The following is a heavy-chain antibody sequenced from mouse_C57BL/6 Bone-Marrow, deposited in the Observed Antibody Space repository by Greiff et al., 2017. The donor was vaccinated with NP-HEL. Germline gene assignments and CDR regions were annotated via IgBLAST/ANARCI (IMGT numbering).Heavy chain of an antibody. Sequence: EVMLVESGGGLVKPGGSLKLSCAASGFTFSSYTMSWVRQTPEKRLEWVATISGGGGNTYYPDSVKGRFTIAKDNAKTTLYLQMSSLRSEDTALYYCARRGEYYYGSSLDYWGQGTTLTVSS. V-gene: IGHV5-9*01. CDR2: ISGGGGNT. CDR3: ARRGEYYYGSSLDY. J-gene: IGHJ2*01. CDR1: GFTFSSYT. D-gene: IGHD1-1*01.